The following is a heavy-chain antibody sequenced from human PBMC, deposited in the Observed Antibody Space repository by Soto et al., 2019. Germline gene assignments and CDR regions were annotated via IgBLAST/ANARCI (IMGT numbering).Heavy chain of an antibody. CDR1: GYSFAGYW. Sequence: GESRKISCKGSGYSFAGYWITWVRQKPGKGLEWMGRIDPSDSQTYYSPSFRGHVTISVTKSITTVFLQWSSLRASDTAMYYCARQIYDSDTGPNFQYYFDSWGQGTPVTVSS. J-gene: IGHJ4*02. CDR3: ARQIYDSDTGPNFQYYFDS. D-gene: IGHD3-22*01. CDR2: IDPSDSQT. V-gene: IGHV5-10-1*01.